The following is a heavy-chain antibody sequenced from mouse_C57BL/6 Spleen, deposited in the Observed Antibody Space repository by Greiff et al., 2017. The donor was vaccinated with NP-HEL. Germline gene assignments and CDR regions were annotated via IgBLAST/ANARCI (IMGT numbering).Heavy chain of an antibody. CDR1: GYTFTDYY. J-gene: IGHJ2*01. V-gene: IGHV1-19*01. CDR3: ARGSTVVRFDY. D-gene: IGHD1-1*01. Sequence: EVQLQQSGPVLVKPGASVKMSCKASGYTFTDYYMNWVKQSHGKSLEWIGVINPYNGGTSYNQNFKGKATLHVDKSSHTAYMELNSLTSEDSAVYYCARGSTVVRFDYWGQGTTLTVSS. CDR2: INPYNGGT.